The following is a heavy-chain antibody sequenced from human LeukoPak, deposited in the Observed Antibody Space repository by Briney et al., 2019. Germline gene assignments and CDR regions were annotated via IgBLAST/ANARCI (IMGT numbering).Heavy chain of an antibody. CDR3: ARVHPRAKITNYFDY. V-gene: IGHV3-11*01. CDR1: GFTFSDYY. J-gene: IGHJ4*02. CDR2: ISSSGSTI. D-gene: IGHD5-12*01. Sequence: GGSLRLSCAASGFTFSDYYMSWIRQAPGKGLEWVSYISSSGSTIYYADSVKGRFTISRDNAKNSLYLQMNSLRAEDTAVYYCARVHPRAKITNYFDYWGQGTLVTVSA.